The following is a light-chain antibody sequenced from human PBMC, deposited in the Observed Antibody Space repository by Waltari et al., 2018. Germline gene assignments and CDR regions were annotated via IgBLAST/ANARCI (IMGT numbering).Light chain of an antibody. Sequence: QTALTQPPSTSGTPGKRVNKSGYGRYSNIGSNTVNWYQQLPGTAPKLLIYTNNQRPSGVPDRFSASKSGTSASLAISGLQSEDEAHYYCASWDDSLSVVLFGGGTKLTVL. CDR3: ASWDDSLSVVL. CDR2: TNN. V-gene: IGLV1-44*01. J-gene: IGLJ3*02. CDR1: YSNIGSNT.